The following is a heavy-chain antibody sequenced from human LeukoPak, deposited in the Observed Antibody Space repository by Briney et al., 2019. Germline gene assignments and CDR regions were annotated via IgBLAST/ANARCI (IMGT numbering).Heavy chain of an antibody. D-gene: IGHD6-19*01. Sequence: GESLKISCKGSGYSFISYWVAWVRPMPGKGLEWMGIIYPGDSNTRYSPSFQGQVTISADKSINTAYLQWSSLKASDTAMYYCARTAGWYYYYMDVWGTGTTVTVSS. V-gene: IGHV5-51*01. CDR3: ARTAGWYYYYMDV. CDR2: IYPGDSNT. J-gene: IGHJ6*03. CDR1: GYSFISYW.